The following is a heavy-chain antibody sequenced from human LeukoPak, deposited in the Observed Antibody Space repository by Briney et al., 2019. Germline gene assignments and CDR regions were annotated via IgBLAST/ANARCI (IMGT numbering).Heavy chain of an antibody. D-gene: IGHD6-6*01. Sequence: PSETLSLTCAVYGGSFNGYYWSWIRQPPGKGLEWIGEINHSGSTNYNPSLKSRVTISVDTSKNQFSLKLSSVTAADTAVYYCARGGGSSHWGQGTLVTVSS. V-gene: IGHV4-34*01. J-gene: IGHJ4*02. CDR3: ARGGGSSH. CDR1: GGSFNGYY. CDR2: INHSGST.